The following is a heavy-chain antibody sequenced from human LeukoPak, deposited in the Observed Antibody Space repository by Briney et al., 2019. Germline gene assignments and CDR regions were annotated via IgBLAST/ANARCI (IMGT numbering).Heavy chain of an antibody. CDR1: GFTFSNTW. CDR3: TKLWLGGFDI. CDR2: IKTKAEGETT. J-gene: IGHJ3*02. D-gene: IGHD3-10*01. V-gene: IGHV3-15*01. Sequence: GGSLRLSCAASGFTFSNTWMTWVRQAPGKGLEWVGRIKTKAEGETTDFAAPVKGRFTISRDDSKTTLYLHMNSLKTEDTAVYFCTKLWLGGFDIWGQGTMVTASS.